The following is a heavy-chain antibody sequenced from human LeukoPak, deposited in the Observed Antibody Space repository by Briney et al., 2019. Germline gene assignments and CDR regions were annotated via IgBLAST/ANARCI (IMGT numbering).Heavy chain of an antibody. CDR1: GFTVSSNY. CDR2: IYSGGST. J-gene: IGHJ4*02. V-gene: IGHV3-53*01. Sequence: PGGSLRLSCVASGFTVSSNYMSWVRQAPGKGLEWVSVIYSGGSTYYADSVKGRFTISRDNSKNTLYLQMNSLRAEDTAVYYCARGSGSYYAPPWYWGQGTLVTVPS. D-gene: IGHD3-10*01. CDR3: ARGSGSYYAPPWY.